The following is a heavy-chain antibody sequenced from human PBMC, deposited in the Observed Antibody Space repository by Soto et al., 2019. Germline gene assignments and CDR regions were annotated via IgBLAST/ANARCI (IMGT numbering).Heavy chain of an antibody. V-gene: IGHV3-21*01. D-gene: IGHD1-26*01. Sequence: GGSLRLSCASSGFTFSTYTMNWFRQAPGKGLEWVSSINGRGNYIYYAESVKGRFTISRDNAKNSLYLQMDRLRAEDTALCYCVREDGKVGTNSAFDYWGLGALVTVSS. CDR2: INGRGNYI. J-gene: IGHJ4*02. CDR1: GFTFSTYT. CDR3: VREDGKVGTNSAFDY.